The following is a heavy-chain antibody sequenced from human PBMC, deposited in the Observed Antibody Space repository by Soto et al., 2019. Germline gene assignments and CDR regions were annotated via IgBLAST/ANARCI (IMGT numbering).Heavy chain of an antibody. Sequence: QTTLKESGPTLVKPTQTLTLTCTFSGFSLTTSGVGVGWIRQPPGKALEWLALIYWDDTKRYSPSLKSRLTITKDTSKNQVVLTMTNMDPVDTATYYCAQRRRYSSCWYVGFDYWGQGTLVIVSS. CDR3: AQRRRYSSCWYVGFDY. V-gene: IGHV2-5*02. J-gene: IGHJ4*02. D-gene: IGHD6-13*01. CDR1: GFSLTTSGVG. CDR2: IYWDDTK.